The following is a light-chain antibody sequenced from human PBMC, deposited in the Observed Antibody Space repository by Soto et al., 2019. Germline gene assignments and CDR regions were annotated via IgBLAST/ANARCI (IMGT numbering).Light chain of an antibody. CDR1: QSFLFSSSNKNY. Sequence: DIVMTQSPDSLAVSLGERATINCKSTQSFLFSSSNKNYLAWYQQKPGQPPKLLIYWASTRESGVPDRFSGSGSGTDFTLTISSLQAEDVAVYYCQQYYSSPWTFGQGTKVDIK. V-gene: IGKV4-1*01. J-gene: IGKJ1*01. CDR2: WAS. CDR3: QQYYSSPWT.